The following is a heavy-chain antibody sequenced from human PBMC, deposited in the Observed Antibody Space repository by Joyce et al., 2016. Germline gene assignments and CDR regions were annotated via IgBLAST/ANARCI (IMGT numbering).Heavy chain of an antibody. V-gene: IGHV3-43*01. CDR1: GFTCDDYT. CDR2: ISWDGCST. Sequence: EVQLVESGGVVVQPGGSLRLSCAASGFTCDDYTMHWVRQAPVKGLEWVSLISWDGCSTYDADSVKGRFTISRDNSKNSLYLQMNSLRTEDTALYYCAKDRGGFGVVISSYLDYWGQGTLVTVSS. CDR3: AKDRGGFGVVISSYLDY. D-gene: IGHD3-3*01. J-gene: IGHJ4*02.